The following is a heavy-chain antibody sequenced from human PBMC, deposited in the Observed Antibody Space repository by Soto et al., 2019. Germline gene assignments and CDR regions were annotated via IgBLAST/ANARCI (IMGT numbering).Heavy chain of an antibody. Sequence: QVQLVQSGAEVKKPGASVKVSCKASGYTFTNYGISWVRQAPGQGLEWMGWINTYNGNTNHAQKLQGRVTITTDTSTSTAYKELRSLRSDDTAVYYCARGVGSGTYYNQYNWFDPWGQGPLVTVSS. CDR1: GYTFTNYG. D-gene: IGHD3-10*01. CDR2: INTYNGNT. CDR3: ARGVGSGTYYNQYNWFDP. V-gene: IGHV1-18*01. J-gene: IGHJ5*02.